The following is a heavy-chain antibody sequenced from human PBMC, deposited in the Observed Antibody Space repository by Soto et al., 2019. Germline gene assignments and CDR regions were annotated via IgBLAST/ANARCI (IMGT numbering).Heavy chain of an antibody. Sequence: QVLLQESGPGLVQPSETLSLTCTVSGGSMNYYYWSWIRQSPGKGLEWIGYVYYSGTTYYNPSLQSRVTISIDTSQNQFSLKLRSVTAADSAIYYCARAGGSWRYFFDSWGRGTLVTVSS. CDR3: ARAGGSWRYFFDS. V-gene: IGHV4-59*01. CDR2: VYYSGTT. J-gene: IGHJ4*02. D-gene: IGHD1-26*01. CDR1: GGSMNYYY.